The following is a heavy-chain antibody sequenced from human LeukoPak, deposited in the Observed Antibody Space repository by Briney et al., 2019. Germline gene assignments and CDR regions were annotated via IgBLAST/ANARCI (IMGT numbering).Heavy chain of an antibody. J-gene: IGHJ5*02. CDR1: GYTFSGYY. CDR3: ARGQQWGDCNWFDP. D-gene: IGHD2-21*02. Sequence: ASVKVSCKASGYTFSGYYMHWVRQAPGQGLEWMGWINPNSGGTNYAQKFKGRVTMTRDTSISSAYMELSSLRSDDTALYYCARGQQWGDCNWFDPWGQGTLVTVSA. CDR2: INPNSGGT. V-gene: IGHV1-2*02.